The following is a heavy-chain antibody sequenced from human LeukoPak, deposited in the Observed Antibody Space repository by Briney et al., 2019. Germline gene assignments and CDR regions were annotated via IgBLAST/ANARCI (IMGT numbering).Heavy chain of an antibody. CDR3: ARGGHNYGYSYFDY. CDR2: ITPIFGTT. D-gene: IGHD5-18*01. Sequence: SVKVSCKASGGTFSSYAISWVRQAPGQGLEWMGRITPIFGTTNYAQKFQGRVTITTDESTSTVYMELSSPRSEDTAVYYCARGGHNYGYSYFDYWGQGTLVTVSS. V-gene: IGHV1-69*05. J-gene: IGHJ4*02. CDR1: GGTFSSYA.